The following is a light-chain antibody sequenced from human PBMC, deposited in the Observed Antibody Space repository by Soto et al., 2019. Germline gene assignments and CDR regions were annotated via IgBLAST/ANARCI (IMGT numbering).Light chain of an antibody. CDR2: EAS. CDR1: QSLLHNNGETY. CDR3: LQTIQLPPT. Sequence: DIEMTQTPLSLSVTPGQPASISCKSTQSLLHNNGETYLFWYLQRPGQPPQLLIYEASKRYSGVPDRFGGSGSGTDFTLKISRVESEDVGVYYCLQTIQLPPTFGQGTKLEI. J-gene: IGKJ2*01. V-gene: IGKV2D-29*01.